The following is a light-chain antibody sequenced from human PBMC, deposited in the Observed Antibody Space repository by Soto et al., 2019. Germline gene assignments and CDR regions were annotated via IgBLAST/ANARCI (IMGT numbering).Light chain of an antibody. CDR3: QQYNKWPPYT. Sequence: EIVMTQSPANLSVSPGERATLSCRASQSVSSNLAWYQQKPGQGPRLLIYGASTRATSIPARFSGSGSGTDFTRTINGLQSEDFAVYYCQQYNKWPPYTFGQGTKLEIK. CDR2: GAS. V-gene: IGKV3-15*01. J-gene: IGKJ2*01. CDR1: QSVSSN.